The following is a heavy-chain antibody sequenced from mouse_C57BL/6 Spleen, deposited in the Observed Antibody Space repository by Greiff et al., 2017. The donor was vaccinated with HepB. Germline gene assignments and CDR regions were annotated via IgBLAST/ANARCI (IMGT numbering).Heavy chain of an antibody. CDR2: IHPNSGST. CDR3: ARNVDYDYDDFAY. J-gene: IGHJ3*01. CDR1: GYTFTSYW. V-gene: IGHV1-64*01. D-gene: IGHD2-4*01. Sequence: QVQLQQPGAELVKPGASVKLSCKASGYTFTSYWMHWVKQRPGQGLEWIGMIHPNSGSTNYNEKFKSKATLTVDKSSSTAYMQLSSLTSEDSAVYYCARNVDYDYDDFAYWGQGTLVTVSA.